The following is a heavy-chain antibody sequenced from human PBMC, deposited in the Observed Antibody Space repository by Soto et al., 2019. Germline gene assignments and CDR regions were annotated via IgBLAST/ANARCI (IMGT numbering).Heavy chain of an antibody. CDR1: GYTFTGYY. CDR3: ARVPRAVAGLFDY. J-gene: IGHJ4*02. CDR2: INPNSGGT. V-gene: IGHV1-2*02. D-gene: IGHD6-19*01. Sequence: QVQLVQSGAEVKKPGASVKVSCKASGYTFTGYYMHWVRQAPGQGLEWMGWINPNSGGTNYAQKLQGRVTMTTDTSISTDYMELSRLSSDDTAWYYCARVPRAVAGLFDYWGQGTLVTVSS.